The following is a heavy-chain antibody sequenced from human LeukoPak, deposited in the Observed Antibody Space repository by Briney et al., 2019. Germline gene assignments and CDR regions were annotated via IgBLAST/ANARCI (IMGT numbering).Heavy chain of an antibody. D-gene: IGHD3-10*01. J-gene: IGHJ4*02. CDR2: INHSGST. CDR3: ARGSPYYYGSGSPLDY. V-gene: IGHV4-34*01. Sequence: SETLSLTCAVYGGSFSGYYWSWIRQPPGKGLEWIGEINHSGSTNYNPSLKSRVTISVDTSKNQFSLKLSSVTAADTAVYYCARGSPYYYGSGSPLDYWGQGTLVTVSS. CDR1: GGSFSGYY.